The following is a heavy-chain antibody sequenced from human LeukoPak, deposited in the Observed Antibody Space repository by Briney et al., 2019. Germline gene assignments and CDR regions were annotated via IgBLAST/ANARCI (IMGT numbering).Heavy chain of an antibody. J-gene: IGHJ4*02. D-gene: IGHD3/OR15-3a*01. Sequence: SETLSLTCAVSGGSISSSNWWSWVRQPPGMGLEWIGSIYYTGNTYYNASLKSQVSISIDTSKNQFSLKLTSVTAADTAVYYCARQTGSGLFILPGGQGTLVTVSS. V-gene: IGHV4-39*01. CDR2: IYYTGNT. CDR3: ARQTGSGLFILP. CDR1: GGSISSSNW.